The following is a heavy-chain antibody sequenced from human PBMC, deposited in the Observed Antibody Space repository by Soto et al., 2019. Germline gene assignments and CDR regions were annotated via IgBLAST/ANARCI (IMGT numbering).Heavy chain of an antibody. Sequence: ASVKVSCKASGYTFSSFGINWVRQAPGQGLEWMGWISGYNGDTKIAQKFQGRATMATDTSTSTAYMEVRSLRSDDTAVYYCARDSRYGNYGAPFDYWGQGALVTVSS. V-gene: IGHV1-18*01. CDR1: GYTFSSFG. D-gene: IGHD1-7*01. CDR2: ISGYNGDT. CDR3: ARDSRYGNYGAPFDY. J-gene: IGHJ4*02.